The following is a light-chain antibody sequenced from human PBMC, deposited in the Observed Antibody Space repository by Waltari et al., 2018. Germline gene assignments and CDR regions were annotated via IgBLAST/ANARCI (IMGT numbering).Light chain of an antibody. CDR3: QQRSNLPPALT. CDR1: RSVGSY. CDR2: DVS. J-gene: IGKJ4*01. Sequence: EVVLTQSPVTLSLSPGERATLSCRASRSVGSYLAGYQQKPGQAPRLLIDDVSKSATGIPARFSGSGSGTDFTRTISSLEPEDFAFYYCQQRSNLPPALTFGGGTRVEIK. V-gene: IGKV3-11*01.